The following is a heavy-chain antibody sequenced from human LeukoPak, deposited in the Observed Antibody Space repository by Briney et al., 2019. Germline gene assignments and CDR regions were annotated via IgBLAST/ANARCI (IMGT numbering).Heavy chain of an antibody. J-gene: IGHJ5*02. CDR3: ARSPGYSSSS. Sequence: GGSLRLSCAASGFTFSSYGMHSVRQAPGKVLVWVSRINSDGSSTSYADSVKGRFTISRENAKNTLYLQMNSLRAEDTAVYYCARSPGYSSSSWGQGTLVTVSS. CDR2: INSDGSST. CDR1: GFTFSSYG. V-gene: IGHV3-74*01. D-gene: IGHD6-6*01.